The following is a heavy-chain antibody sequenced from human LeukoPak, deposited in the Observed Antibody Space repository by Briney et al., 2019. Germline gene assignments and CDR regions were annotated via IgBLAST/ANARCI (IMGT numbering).Heavy chain of an antibody. J-gene: IGHJ4*02. CDR3: ARHPSLSITN. V-gene: IGHV4-4*09. D-gene: IGHD1-1*01. CDR1: GGSISSYY. Sequence: SDTLSLTCTVSGGSISSYYWSWIRQPPGKGLERIGYIYTSGSTNYNPSLKSRVTISVDTSKNQFSLKLSSVTAADTAVYYCARHPSLSITNWGQGTLVTVSS. CDR2: IYTSGST.